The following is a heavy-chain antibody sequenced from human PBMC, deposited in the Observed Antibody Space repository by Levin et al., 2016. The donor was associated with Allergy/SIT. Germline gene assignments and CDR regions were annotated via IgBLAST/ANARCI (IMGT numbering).Heavy chain of an antibody. V-gene: IGHV4-59*01. CDR2: INHSGST. CDR3: ARGFYGDYDRGGY. J-gene: IGHJ4*02. Sequence: SETLSLTCTVSGGSISSYYWSWIRQPPGKGLEWIGEINHSGSTNYNPSLKSRVTISVDTSKNQFSLKLSSVTAADTAVYYCARGFYGDYDRGGYWGQGTLVTVSS. CDR1: GGSISSYY. D-gene: IGHD4-17*01.